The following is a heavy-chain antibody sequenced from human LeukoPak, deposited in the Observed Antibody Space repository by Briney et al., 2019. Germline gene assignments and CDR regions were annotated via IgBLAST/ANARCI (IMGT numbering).Heavy chain of an antibody. CDR3: AKDRSFDY. Sequence: GGSLRLSCAASGFTFSSYGMHWVRQAPGKGLEWVAVISYDGSNKYYADSVKGRFTISRDNSKNTLYLQMNSLRAEDTAVYYCAKDRSFDYWGQGTLVAVSS. J-gene: IGHJ4*02. CDR2: ISYDGSNK. V-gene: IGHV3-30*18. CDR1: GFTFSSYG.